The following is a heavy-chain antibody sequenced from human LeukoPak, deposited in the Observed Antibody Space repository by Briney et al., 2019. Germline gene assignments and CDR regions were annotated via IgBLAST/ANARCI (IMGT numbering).Heavy chain of an antibody. D-gene: IGHD6-25*01. CDR3: AREGRQGGLDY. CDR1: GYTFTSYA. J-gene: IGHJ4*02. CDR2: INVGNGNT. Sequence: GASVKVSCKASGYTFTSYAMHWVRQAPGQRLEWMGWINVGNGNTKYSQRLQGRVTITRDTSAITAYMELSSLRSEDRALYYCAREGRQGGLDYWGQGTLVTVSS. V-gene: IGHV1-3*01.